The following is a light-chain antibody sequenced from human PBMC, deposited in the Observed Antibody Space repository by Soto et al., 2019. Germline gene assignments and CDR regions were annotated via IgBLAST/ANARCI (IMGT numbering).Light chain of an antibody. Sequence: QSALTQPASVSESPGQSITISCTGTSSDVGSYNLVSWYQQHPGKAPKLIIYEATKRPSGVSNRFSGSKSGNTASLTISGLQAEDEADYYCSSYAGSRYVFGTGTKLTVL. CDR3: SSYAGSRYV. CDR2: EAT. V-gene: IGLV2-23*01. J-gene: IGLJ1*01. CDR1: SSDVGSYNL.